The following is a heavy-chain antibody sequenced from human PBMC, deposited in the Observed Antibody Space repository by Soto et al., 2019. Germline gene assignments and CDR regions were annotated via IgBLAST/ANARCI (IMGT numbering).Heavy chain of an antibody. CDR3: AKGGYDSSGHSLYNFDS. V-gene: IGHV3-23*01. Sequence: GGSLRLSCAASGFTVSSCAMRWVRQAPGKGLEWVSTIRGGGGNTYYADSVKGRFSISRDNSKSTLYLQMNCLSAEDTAVYHGAKGGYDSSGHSLYNFDSWGQGTLVTVSS. D-gene: IGHD3-22*01. J-gene: IGHJ4*02. CDR1: GFTVSSCA. CDR2: IRGGGGNT.